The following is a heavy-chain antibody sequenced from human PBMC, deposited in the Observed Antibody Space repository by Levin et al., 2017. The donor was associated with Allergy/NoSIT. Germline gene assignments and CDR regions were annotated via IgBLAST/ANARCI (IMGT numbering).Heavy chain of an antibody. J-gene: IGHJ4*02. CDR2: ISYDGSNK. Sequence: GGSLRLSCAASGFTFSSYGMHWVRQAPGKGLEWVAVISYDGSNKYYADSVKGRFTISRDNSKNTLYLQMNSLRAEDTAVYYWAKGDRTIFGVGTPADYWGQGTLVTVSS. D-gene: IGHD3-3*01. CDR3: AKGDRTIFGVGTPADY. V-gene: IGHV3-30*18. CDR1: GFTFSSYG.